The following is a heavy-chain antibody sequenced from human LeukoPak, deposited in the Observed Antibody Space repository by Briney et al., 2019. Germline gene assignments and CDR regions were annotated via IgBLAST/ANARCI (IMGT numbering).Heavy chain of an antibody. CDR2: INPNSGGT. D-gene: IGHD3-10*01. Sequence: ASVKVSCKASGYTFTGYYMHWVRQAPGQGLEWMGWINPNSGGTNYAQKFQGRVTMARGTSISTAYMELSRLRSDDTAVYYCARSPYGSGSYPQYWGQGTLVTVSS. J-gene: IGHJ4*02. CDR3: ARSPYGSGSYPQY. V-gene: IGHV1-2*02. CDR1: GYTFTGYY.